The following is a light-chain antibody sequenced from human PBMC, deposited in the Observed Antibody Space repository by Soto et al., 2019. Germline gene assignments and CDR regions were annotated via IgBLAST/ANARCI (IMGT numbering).Light chain of an antibody. Sequence: QSVLTQPPSASGTPGQRVTISCSGTSSNIGSRTVNWYQQLPGTAPKLLIYTNNQRPSVVPDRFSGSKSGTSASLAISGLQSEDEADYYWAAWDDSLKGWVFGGGTKLTVL. CDR2: TNN. CDR1: SSNIGSRT. V-gene: IGLV1-44*01. J-gene: IGLJ3*02. CDR3: AAWDDSLKGWV.